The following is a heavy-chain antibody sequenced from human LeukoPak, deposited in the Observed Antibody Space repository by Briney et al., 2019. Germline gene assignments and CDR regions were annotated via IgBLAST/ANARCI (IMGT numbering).Heavy chain of an antibody. Sequence: GGSLRLSCAASGFTFSTYSVNWVRQAPGKGLEWVSSISTSGNFIHYAESVKGRFTISRDNAKNSLYLQMNSLRAEDTAVYYCARLYSSSSGKAFDIWGQGTMVTVSS. CDR1: GFTFSTYS. CDR2: ISTSGNFI. J-gene: IGHJ3*02. D-gene: IGHD6-6*01. V-gene: IGHV3-21*01. CDR3: ARLYSSSSGKAFDI.